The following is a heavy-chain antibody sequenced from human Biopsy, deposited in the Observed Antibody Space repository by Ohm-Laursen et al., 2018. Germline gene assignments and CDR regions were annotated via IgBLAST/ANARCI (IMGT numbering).Heavy chain of an antibody. CDR3: ARGPSGTAAGRFAS. D-gene: IGHD6-13*01. J-gene: IGHJ4*02. Sequence: GSLRLSCTASGFDFSDYSMSWVRRAPGKGLEWVANMNQDGSEEHYVDSVKGRFTISRDNSKGSLYLQMNSLRDEDTAVYYCARGPSGTAAGRFASWGQGTLVTVSS. CDR1: GFDFSDYS. V-gene: IGHV3-7*04. CDR2: MNQDGSEE.